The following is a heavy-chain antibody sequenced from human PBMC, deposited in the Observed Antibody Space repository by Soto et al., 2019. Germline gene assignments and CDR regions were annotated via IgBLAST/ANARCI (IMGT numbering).Heavy chain of an antibody. CDR1: GGSISSYY. CDR2: IHYSGST. D-gene: IGHD6-19*01. CDR3: ARTGQYSSGWKYNWFDP. J-gene: IGHJ5*02. V-gene: IGHV4-59*01. Sequence: ETLSLTCTVSGGSISSYYWSWIRQPAGKGLEWIGYIHYSGSTNYNPSLKSRVTISVDTSKNQFSLKLSPVTAADTAVYYCARTGQYSSGWKYNWFDPWGQGTLVTVSS.